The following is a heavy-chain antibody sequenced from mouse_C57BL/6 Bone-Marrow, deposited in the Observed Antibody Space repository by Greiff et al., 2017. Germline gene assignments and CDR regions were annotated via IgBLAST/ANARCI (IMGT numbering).Heavy chain of an antibody. CDR2: IHPSESDT. J-gene: IGHJ1*03. CDR3: ATRGDVYWYFDV. V-gene: IGHV1-74*01. Sequence: QFRLQQPEAELVKPGASVKVSCKASGYPFTSSWMHWLKQRPGQGLEWFGRIHPSESDTNYNQKFKGKATLTVDKSSSTAYMQLRSLPSEDSAVYYCATRGDVYWYFDVWGTGTTVTVSS. CDR1: GYPFTSSW.